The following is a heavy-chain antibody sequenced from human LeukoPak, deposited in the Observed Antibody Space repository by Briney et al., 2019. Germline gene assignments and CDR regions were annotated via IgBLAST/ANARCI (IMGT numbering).Heavy chain of an antibody. J-gene: IGHJ4*02. V-gene: IGHV1-2*02. Sequence: ASVKVSCKASGYTFTGYYMHWVRQAPGQGLERMAWINPNSGGTYYAQNFHDRITMTRDTSISTAYMELSRLRSDDTAIYYCARADALYCSSTSCLFDYWGQGTLVTVSS. CDR3: ARADALYCSSTSCLFDY. D-gene: IGHD2-2*01. CDR2: INPNSGGT. CDR1: GYTFTGYY.